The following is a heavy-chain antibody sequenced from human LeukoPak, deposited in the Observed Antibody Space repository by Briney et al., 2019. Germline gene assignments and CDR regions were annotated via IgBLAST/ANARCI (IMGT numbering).Heavy chain of an antibody. CDR3: ARDFGYGDYLNWFDP. J-gene: IGHJ5*02. CDR1: GGTFSSYA. CDR2: IIPILGIA. Sequence: ASVKVSCKASGGTFSSYAISWVRQAPGQGLEWMGRIIPILGIANYAQKFQGRVTITADKSTSTAYMELSSLRSEDTAAYYCARDFGYGDYLNWFDPWGQGTLVTVSS. D-gene: IGHD4-17*01. V-gene: IGHV1-69*04.